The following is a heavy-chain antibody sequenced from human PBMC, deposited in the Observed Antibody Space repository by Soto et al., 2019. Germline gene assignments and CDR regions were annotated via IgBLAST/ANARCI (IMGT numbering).Heavy chain of an antibody. Sequence: SGGSLRLSCEASGFTFYTYAMIWARQAPGKGLGWVTAIDSDGTDTYYADFVKGRFTVSRDNSKNTLYLQMRSLTAEDTALYYCAKGRLAVGSDWFDSWGPGTLVTVSS. CDR2: IDSDGTDT. D-gene: IGHD1-26*01. J-gene: IGHJ5*01. CDR3: AKGRLAVGSDWFDS. CDR1: GFTFYTYA. V-gene: IGHV3-23*05.